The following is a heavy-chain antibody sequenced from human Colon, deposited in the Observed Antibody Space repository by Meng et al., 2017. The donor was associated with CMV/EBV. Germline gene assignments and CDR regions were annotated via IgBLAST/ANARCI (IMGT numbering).Heavy chain of an antibody. CDR3: ARDGQYCTNGLCQFDY. V-gene: IGHV3-30-3*01. D-gene: IGHD2-8*01. CDR2: ISFDGTNI. Sequence: GESLKISCAASGFTFSNYAIHWVRQAPGKGLDWVALISFDGTNIQYSDSVKGRFIISRDNSKNILYLQMNSLRPEDTAVYFCARDGQYCTNGLCQFDYWGQGTLVTVSS. CDR1: GFTFSNYA. J-gene: IGHJ4*02.